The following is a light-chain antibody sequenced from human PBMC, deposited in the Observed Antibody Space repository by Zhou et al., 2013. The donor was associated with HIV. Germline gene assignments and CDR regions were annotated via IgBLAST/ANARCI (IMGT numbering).Light chain of an antibody. Sequence: EIVMTQSPATLSVSPGERATLSCRASQSVSSNLAWYQQKPGQAPRLLIYGASSRATGIPDRFSGSGSGTDFTLTISRLEPEDFAVYYCQQYGSSLSYTFGQGTKLEIK. V-gene: IGKV3-20*01. J-gene: IGKJ2*01. CDR1: QSVSSN. CDR3: QQYGSSLSYT. CDR2: GAS.